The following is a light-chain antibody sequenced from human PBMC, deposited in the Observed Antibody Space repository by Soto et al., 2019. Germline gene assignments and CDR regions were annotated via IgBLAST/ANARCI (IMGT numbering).Light chain of an antibody. CDR2: EGS. CDR3: CSHVGRSTLL. V-gene: IGLV2-23*01. Sequence: QSALTQPDSVSGSPGQSITIYCTGSSSDIGSYNLVSWYQQHQGKAPKLMIYEGSKRPSGVSNRFSGSKPGNTASLTISGLQAEEEADYYCCSHVGRSTLLFGGGTKLTVL. J-gene: IGLJ3*02. CDR1: SSDIGSYNL.